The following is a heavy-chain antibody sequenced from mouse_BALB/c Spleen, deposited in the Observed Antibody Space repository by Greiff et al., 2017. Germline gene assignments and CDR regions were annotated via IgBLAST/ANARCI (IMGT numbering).Heavy chain of an antibody. V-gene: IGHV3-8*02. J-gene: IGHJ3*01. CDR2: ISYSGST. D-gene: IGHD2-4*01. Sequence: DVMLVESGPSLVKPSQTLSLTCSVTGDSITSGYWNWIRKFPGNKLEYMGYISYSGSTYYNPSLKSRISITRDTSKNQYYLQLNSVTTEDTATYYCARGDDYERSWFAYWGQGTLVTVSA. CDR1: GDSITSGY. CDR3: ARGDDYERSWFAY.